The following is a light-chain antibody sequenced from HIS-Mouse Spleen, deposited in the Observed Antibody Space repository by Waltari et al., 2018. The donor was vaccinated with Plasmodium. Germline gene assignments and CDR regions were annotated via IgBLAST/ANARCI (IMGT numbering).Light chain of an antibody. CDR2: LNSDGSH. J-gene: IGLJ2*01. CDR3: QTWGTGMGV. Sequence: SASLGASVKLTCPLSSGHSSYAIAWHQQQPEKGPRYLMKLNSDGSHSKGDGIPDRFSGSSSGAERYLTISSLQSEEEADYYCQTWGTGMGVFGGGTKLTVL. V-gene: IGLV4-69*01. CDR1: SGHSSYA.